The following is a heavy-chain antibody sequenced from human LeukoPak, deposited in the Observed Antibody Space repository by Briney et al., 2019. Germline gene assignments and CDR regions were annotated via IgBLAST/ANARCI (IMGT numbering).Heavy chain of an antibody. V-gene: IGHV3-74*01. J-gene: IGHJ3*02. Sequence: PGGSLRLSCAASGFTSSSYAMSWVRQAPGKGLVWVSRINSDGSSTSYADSVKGRFTISRDNAKNTLYLQMNSLRAEDTAVYYCARDVKGYCSGGSCYPDAFDIWGQGTMVTVSS. CDR1: GFTSSSYA. CDR2: INSDGSST. D-gene: IGHD2-15*01. CDR3: ARDVKGYCSGGSCYPDAFDI.